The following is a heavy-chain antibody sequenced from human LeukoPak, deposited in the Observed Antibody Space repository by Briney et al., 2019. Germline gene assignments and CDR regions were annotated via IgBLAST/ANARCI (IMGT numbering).Heavy chain of an antibody. CDR2: IYYSGGT. V-gene: IGHV4-59*01. Sequence: TSETLSLTCTVSGGSISTYYWSWIRQPPGKGLEWIGYIYYSGGTNYNPSLKSRVTISVDTSKNQFSLKLSSVTAADTAVYYCARVYYDTSGYNFDYWGQGILVTVSS. D-gene: IGHD3-22*01. CDR1: GGSISTYY. CDR3: ARVYYDTSGYNFDY. J-gene: IGHJ4*02.